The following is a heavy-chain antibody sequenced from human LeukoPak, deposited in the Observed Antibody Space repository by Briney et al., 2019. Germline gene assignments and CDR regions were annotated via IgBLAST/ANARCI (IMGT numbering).Heavy chain of an antibody. CDR3: ARMPGTALEIDC. D-gene: IGHD6-13*01. Sequence: GGSLRLSCAASGFTFSTYAMSWVRQAPGKWLEWVSAISGSGGYTYHADSVKGRFTISRDNSKNTLYLQMNSLRAEDTAVYYCARMPGTALEIDCWGQGTLVTVSS. CDR2: ISGSGGYT. V-gene: IGHV3-23*01. J-gene: IGHJ4*02. CDR1: GFTFSTYA.